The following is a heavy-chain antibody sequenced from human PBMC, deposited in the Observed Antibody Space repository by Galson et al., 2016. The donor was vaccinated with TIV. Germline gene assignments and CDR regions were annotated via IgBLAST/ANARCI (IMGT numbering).Heavy chain of an antibody. CDR2: ILYDGSSQ. CDR3: AKSGDSRSIDS. D-gene: IGHD3-22*01. J-gene: IGHJ4*02. V-gene: IGHV3-30*18. Sequence: SLRLSCAASGFTFSHFGMHWVRQSPGKGLGWLAVILYDGSSQFYADSVEGRFAISRDNSKNTLYLQMNSLGDADTALYYCAKSGDSRSIDSGGQGTLVIVSS. CDR1: GFTFSHFG.